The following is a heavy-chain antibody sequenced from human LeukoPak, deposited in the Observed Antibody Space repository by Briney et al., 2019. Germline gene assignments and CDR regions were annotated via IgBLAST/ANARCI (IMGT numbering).Heavy chain of an antibody. CDR2: ISSSSSYI. CDR1: GFTFSSYS. V-gene: IGHV3-21*01. Sequence: PGGSLRLSCAASGFTFSSYSMNWVRQAPGKGLEWVSSISSSSSYIYYADSVKGRFTISRVNAKNSLYLQMNSLRAEDTAVYYCAKNDFWSGYNDYWGQGTLVTVSS. CDR3: AKNDFWSGYNDY. D-gene: IGHD3-3*01. J-gene: IGHJ4*02.